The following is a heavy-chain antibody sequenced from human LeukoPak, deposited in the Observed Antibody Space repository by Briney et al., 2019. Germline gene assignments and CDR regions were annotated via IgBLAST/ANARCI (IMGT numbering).Heavy chain of an antibody. CDR2: ISANNGNT. D-gene: IGHD6-19*01. V-gene: IGHV1-18*01. Sequence: ASVKVSCKASGYTFTSYGISWVRQAPGQWLELMGWISANNGNTNYAQKLQGRVTMTTDTSTSTAYMELRSLRSDDTAVYYCARARDTSGSMAYWGQGTLVTVSS. CDR1: GYTFTSYG. J-gene: IGHJ4*02. CDR3: ARARDTSGSMAY.